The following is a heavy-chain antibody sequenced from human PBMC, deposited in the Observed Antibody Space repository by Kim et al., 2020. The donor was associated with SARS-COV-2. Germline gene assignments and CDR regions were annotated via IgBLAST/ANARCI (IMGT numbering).Heavy chain of an antibody. CDR1: GFTFSSYG. Sequence: GGSLRLSCAASGFTFSSYGMHWVRQAPGKGLEWVAVIWYDGSNKYYADSVKGRFTISRDNSKNTLYLQMNSLRAEDTAVYYCAKDREINYYDSSGYRFDYWGQGTLVTVSS. J-gene: IGHJ4*02. D-gene: IGHD3-22*01. V-gene: IGHV3-33*06. CDR2: IWYDGSNK. CDR3: AKDREINYYDSSGYRFDY.